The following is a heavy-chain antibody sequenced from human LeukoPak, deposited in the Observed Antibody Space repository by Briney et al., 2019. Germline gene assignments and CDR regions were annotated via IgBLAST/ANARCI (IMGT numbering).Heavy chain of an antibody. CDR2: IYTSGST. CDR1: GGSISSYY. J-gene: IGHJ6*03. CDR3: AREGRFLEWFEADYYYYYMDV. D-gene: IGHD3-3*01. V-gene: IGHV4-4*07. Sequence: PSETLSLTCTVSGGSISSYYWSWIRQPAGKGLEWIGRIYTSGSTNYNPSLKSRVTMSVDTSKNHFSLKLSSVTAADTAVYYCAREGRFLEWFEADYYYYYMDVWGKGTTVTVSS.